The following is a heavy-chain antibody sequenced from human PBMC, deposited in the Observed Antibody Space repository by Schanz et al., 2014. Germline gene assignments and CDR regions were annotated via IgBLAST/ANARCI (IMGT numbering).Heavy chain of an antibody. J-gene: IGHJ4*02. CDR3: TADLWFGAVWGVW. D-gene: IGHD3-10*01. CDR2: IKSKTDGGTR. CDR1: GFTLNNAW. Sequence: EVPLVESGGGLVKPGGSLRLSCATSGFTLNNAWMNWVRQAPGKGLQWVARIKSKTDGGTRDYAAPVKGRFTISTDDPKTTVYLQMNSLQTEDTAVYYCTADLWFGAVWGVWWGQGTLVTVSS. V-gene: IGHV3-15*01.